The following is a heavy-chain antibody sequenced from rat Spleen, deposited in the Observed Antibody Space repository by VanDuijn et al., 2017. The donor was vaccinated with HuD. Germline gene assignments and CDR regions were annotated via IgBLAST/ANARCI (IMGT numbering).Heavy chain of an antibody. J-gene: IGHJ3*01. CDR2: ISSGGDNT. V-gene: IGHV5S13*01. CDR1: GFTFSNYW. CDR3: ARHGGLRNWFAY. D-gene: IGHD1-11*01. Sequence: EVQLVESGGGLVQPGRSLKLSCVASGFTFSNYWMTWIRQAPTTGLEWIASISSGGDNTYYRDSVKGRFTISRDDAKSTQCLQMDSLRSEDTATYYCARHGGLRNWFAYWGQGTLVTVSS.